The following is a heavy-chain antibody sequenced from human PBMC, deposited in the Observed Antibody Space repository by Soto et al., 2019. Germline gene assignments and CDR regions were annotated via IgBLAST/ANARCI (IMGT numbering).Heavy chain of an antibody. V-gene: IGHV3-74*01. CDR1: GFTFSSYW. J-gene: IGHJ4*02. CDR2: INSDGSST. D-gene: IGHD3-10*01. Sequence: EVQLDESGGGLVQPGGSLRLSCAASGFTFSSYWMHWVRQAPGKGLVWVSRINSDGSSTSYADSVKGRFTISRDNSKNTLYLQMNSLRAEDTAVYYCARARRRLWFGELVYYFDYWGQGTLVTVSS. CDR3: ARARRRLWFGELVYYFDY.